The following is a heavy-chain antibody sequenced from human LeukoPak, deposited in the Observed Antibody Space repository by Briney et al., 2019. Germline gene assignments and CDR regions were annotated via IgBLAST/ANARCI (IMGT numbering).Heavy chain of an antibody. CDR2: ISGSGGST. CDR3: AKGSSSWYPLLD. V-gene: IGHV3-23*01. CDR1: GFTFSSYG. Sequence: PGGSLRLSCAASGFTFSSYGMHWVRQAPGKGLEWVSAISGSGGSTYYADSVKGRFTISRDNSKNTLYLQMNSLRAEDTAVYYCAKGSSSWYPLLDWGQGTLVTVSS. D-gene: IGHD6-13*01. J-gene: IGHJ4*02.